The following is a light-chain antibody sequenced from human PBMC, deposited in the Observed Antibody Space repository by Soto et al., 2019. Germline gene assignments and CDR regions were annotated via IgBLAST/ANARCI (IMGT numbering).Light chain of an antibody. J-gene: IGKJ2*01. Sequence: EIVVPQSPGTLSLSPGERTTLSCRASRSVSSRYLAWYQQKPGQAPRLLIYGASSRATGIPDRFSGSGSGTDVTLTIGRLGREDFAVYHCYRYGYSPNTVGQGTKLDIK. CDR1: RSVSSRY. CDR2: GAS. CDR3: YRYGYSPNT. V-gene: IGKV3-20*01.